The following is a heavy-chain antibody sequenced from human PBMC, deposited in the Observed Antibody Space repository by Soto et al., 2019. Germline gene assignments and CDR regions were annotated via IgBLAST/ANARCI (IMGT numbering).Heavy chain of an antibody. CDR3: ARVHQWLLIGYYYGMGV. J-gene: IGHJ6*02. D-gene: IGHD6-19*01. Sequence: QVQLVESGGGVVQPGRSLRLSCAASGFTFSSYAMHWVRQAPGKGLEWVAVISYDGSNQYYADSVKGRFTISRDNSKNSLYLQMSRLRAEDTAVYYCARVHQWLLIGYYYGMGVWGQGATVTVSS. CDR1: GFTFSSYA. CDR2: ISYDGSNQ. V-gene: IGHV3-30-3*01.